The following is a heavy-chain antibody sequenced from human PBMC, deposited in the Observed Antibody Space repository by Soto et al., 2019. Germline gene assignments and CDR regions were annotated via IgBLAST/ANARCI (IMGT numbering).Heavy chain of an antibody. Sequence: SVKVSCKASGFTFASSAVQWVRQARGQRLEWIGWIVVGSGSTNYAQKFQERVSITRDMSTTTAFMELSSLRFEDTAVYHCAAPGTTFHYWGQGTLVTVSS. CDR2: IVVGSGST. CDR1: GFTFASSA. CDR3: AAPGTTFHY. V-gene: IGHV1-58*01. J-gene: IGHJ4*02. D-gene: IGHD1-1*01.